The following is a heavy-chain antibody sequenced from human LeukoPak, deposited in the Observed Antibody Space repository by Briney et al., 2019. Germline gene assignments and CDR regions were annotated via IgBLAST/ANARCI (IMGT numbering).Heavy chain of an antibody. D-gene: IGHD4-17*01. CDR2: ISAYNGNT. Sequence: ASVKVSCKASGYTFTSYDINWVRQAPGQGLEWMGWISAYNGNTNYAQKLQGRVTMTTDTSTSTAYMELRSLRSDDTAVYYCATLGSLYGDSSLDYWGQGTLVTVSS. V-gene: IGHV1-18*01. J-gene: IGHJ4*02. CDR1: GYTFTSYD. CDR3: ATLGSLYGDSSLDY.